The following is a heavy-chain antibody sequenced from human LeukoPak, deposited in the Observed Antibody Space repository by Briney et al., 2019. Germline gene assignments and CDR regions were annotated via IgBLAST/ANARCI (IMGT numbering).Heavy chain of an antibody. CDR2: IYYSGSN. CDR3: ARQDYGPPRYNWFDP. D-gene: IGHD3-16*01. CDR1: GGSISSYY. Sequence: SETLSLTCTVSGGSISSYYWSWIRQPPGKGLEWIGYIYYSGSNNYNPSLKSRVTISVDTSKNQFSLKLSSVTAADTAVYYCARQDYGPPRYNWFDPWGQGTLVTVSS. J-gene: IGHJ5*02. V-gene: IGHV4-59*08.